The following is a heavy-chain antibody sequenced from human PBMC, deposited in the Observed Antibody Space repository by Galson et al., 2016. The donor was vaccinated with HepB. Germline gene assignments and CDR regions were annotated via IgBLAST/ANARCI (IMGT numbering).Heavy chain of an antibody. Sequence: SLRLSCAASGFTASNYAMHWVRQAPGKGLEWVAVIWYDGSKKYHADSVKARFTISRDNSRNTLSLQMNSLRAEDTAVYYYARELLVPAALRRTYYGMDVWGQGTTVTVSS. D-gene: IGHD2-2*01. CDR3: ARELLVPAALRRTYYGMDV. CDR1: GFTASNYA. V-gene: IGHV3-33*01. J-gene: IGHJ6*02. CDR2: IWYDGSKK.